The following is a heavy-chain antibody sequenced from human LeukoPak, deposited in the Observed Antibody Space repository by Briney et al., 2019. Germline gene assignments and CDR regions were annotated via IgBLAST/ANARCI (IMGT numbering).Heavy chain of an antibody. V-gene: IGHV3-7*01. CDR3: ARDANRVGATGASDI. D-gene: IGHD1-26*01. CDR1: GFTLSSYG. Sequence: PGGSLRLSCAASGFTLSSYGMSWVRQAPGKGLEWVANIKPDGNEKNYVDSVRGRFTISRDNAKNSLYLQMDNLRAEDTAVYYCARDANRVGATGASDIWGQGTMVTVSS. J-gene: IGHJ3*02. CDR2: IKPDGNEK.